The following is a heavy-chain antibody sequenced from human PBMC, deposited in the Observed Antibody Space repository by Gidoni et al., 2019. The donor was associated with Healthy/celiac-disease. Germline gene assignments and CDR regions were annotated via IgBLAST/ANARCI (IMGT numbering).Heavy chain of an antibody. J-gene: IGHJ4*02. CDR1: GFPFDDYA. Sequence: EVQLVESGGGLVQPGRSLRLSCAASGFPFDDYAMHWVRQAPGKGLEWVSGISWNSGSRGYADSVKGRFTISRDNAKNSLYLQMNSLRAEDTALYYCAKGGYYYDSSGYNDWGQGTLVTVSS. D-gene: IGHD3-22*01. V-gene: IGHV3-9*01. CDR3: AKGGYYYDSSGYND. CDR2: ISWNSGSR.